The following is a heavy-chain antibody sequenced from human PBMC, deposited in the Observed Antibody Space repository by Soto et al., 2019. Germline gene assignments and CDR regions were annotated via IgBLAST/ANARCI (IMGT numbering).Heavy chain of an antibody. CDR2: IYSGGST. J-gene: IGHJ2*01. Sequence: GGSLSLSCAASGFSISSNYMSWVRQAPGKGLEWVSVIYSGGSTYYADSVKGRFTISRHNSKNTLYLQMNSLRAEDTAVYYCARVPGYCSGGSCYSYWYFDLWGRGTLVTVSS. CDR1: GFSISSNY. V-gene: IGHV3-53*04. D-gene: IGHD2-15*01. CDR3: ARVPGYCSGGSCYSYWYFDL.